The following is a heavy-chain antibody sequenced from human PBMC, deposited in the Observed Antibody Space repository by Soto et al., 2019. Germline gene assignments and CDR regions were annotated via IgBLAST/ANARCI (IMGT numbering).Heavy chain of an antibody. D-gene: IGHD6-6*01. CDR1: GGSFSGYY. V-gene: IGHV4-34*01. J-gene: IGHJ6*03. Sequence: SETLSLTCAVYGGSFSGYYWSWIRQPPGKGLEWIGEINHSGSTNYNPSLKSRVTISVDTSKNQFSLKLSSVTAADTAVYYCASVISSSIYYYYYMDVWGKGTTVTVSS. CDR2: INHSGST. CDR3: ASVISSSIYYYYYMDV.